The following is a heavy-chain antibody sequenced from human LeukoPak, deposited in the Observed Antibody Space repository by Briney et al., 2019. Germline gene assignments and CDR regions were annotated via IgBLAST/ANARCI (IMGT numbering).Heavy chain of an antibody. CDR3: ATGETGSTLGGY. J-gene: IGHJ4*02. D-gene: IGHD1-1*01. V-gene: IGHV4-59*01. Sequence: PSETLSLTCTVSRGSISGSFWSWVRQPPGKGLEWIAYIYDNGNANYNPSLKSRVTISVDTSKNQFSLKLTSVTAADTAVYYCATGETGSTLGGYWGQGTLVTVSS. CDR2: IYDNGNA. CDR1: RGSISGSF.